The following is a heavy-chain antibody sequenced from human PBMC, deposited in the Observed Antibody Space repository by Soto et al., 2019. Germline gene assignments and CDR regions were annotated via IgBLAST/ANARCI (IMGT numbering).Heavy chain of an antibody. Sequence: SETMSLTCTVSGGYISSSSYYWGWISQPPGKGLEWIGSIYYSGSTYYNPSLKSRVTISVDTSKNQFSLKLSSVTAADTAVYYCASPKTVAGGWFDPWGQGTLVTVS. J-gene: IGHJ5*02. V-gene: IGHV4-39*01. CDR2: IYYSGST. D-gene: IGHD6-19*01. CDR3: ASPKTVAGGWFDP. CDR1: GGYISSSSYY.